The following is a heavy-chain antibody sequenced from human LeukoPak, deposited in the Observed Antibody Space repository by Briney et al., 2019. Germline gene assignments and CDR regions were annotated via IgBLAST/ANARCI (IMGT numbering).Heavy chain of an antibody. V-gene: IGHV4-61*02. CDR3: ARDILAARGWFDP. J-gene: IGHJ5*02. CDR1: GGSISSGSYY. Sequence: SQTLSLTCTVSGGSISSGSYYWSWIRQPAGKGLEWIGRIYTSGSTNYNPSLKSRVTISVDTSKNQFSLKLSSVTAADTAVYYCARDILAARGWFDPWGQGTLVTVSS. CDR2: IYTSGST. D-gene: IGHD6-6*01.